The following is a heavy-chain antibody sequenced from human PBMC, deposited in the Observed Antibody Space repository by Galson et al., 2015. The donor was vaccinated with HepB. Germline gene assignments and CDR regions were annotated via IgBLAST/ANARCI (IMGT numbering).Heavy chain of an antibody. Sequence: SVKVSCKASGGTFSSYAISWVRQAPGQGLEWMGGIIPIFGTACYAQKFQGRVTITADESTSTAYMELSSLRSEDTAVYYCARGVDSSGGCAFDIWGQGTMVTVSS. V-gene: IGHV1-69*13. CDR2: IIPIFGTA. D-gene: IGHD3-22*01. J-gene: IGHJ3*02. CDR3: ARGVDSSGGCAFDI. CDR1: GGTFSSYA.